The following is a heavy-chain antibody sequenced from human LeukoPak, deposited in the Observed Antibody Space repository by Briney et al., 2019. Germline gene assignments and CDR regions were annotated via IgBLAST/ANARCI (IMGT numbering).Heavy chain of an antibody. CDR3: ARQLTMLRGYGMDV. CDR1: GYSFTTYW. D-gene: IGHD3-10*01. CDR2: INPGDSAT. Sequence: KAGESLKISCKGSGYSFTTYWIVWVRQMPGKGLEWMGFINPGDSATKYSPSFKGQVTISADKSVSTAYLQWSSLKASDTAIYYCARQLTMLRGYGMDVWGQGTTVTVSS. V-gene: IGHV5-51*01. J-gene: IGHJ6*02.